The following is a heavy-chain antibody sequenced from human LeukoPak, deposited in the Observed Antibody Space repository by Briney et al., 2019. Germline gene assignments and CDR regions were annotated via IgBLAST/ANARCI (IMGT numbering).Heavy chain of an antibody. Sequence: GGSLRLSCAASGFIFSTYGMYWVRQAPGKGLEWVAFIRHDGSIKNYADSVKGRSTISRDNSKNTLYLQMNSLRAEDTAVYYCAKDSLAVTDYWGQGTLVTVSS. CDR1: GFIFSTYG. V-gene: IGHV3-30*02. CDR2: IRHDGSIK. D-gene: IGHD3-16*01. J-gene: IGHJ4*02. CDR3: AKDSLAVTDY.